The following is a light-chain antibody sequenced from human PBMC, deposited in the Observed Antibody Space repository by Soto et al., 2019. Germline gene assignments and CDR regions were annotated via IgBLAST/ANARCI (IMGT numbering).Light chain of an antibody. CDR2: DAS. CDR1: QSVNSSF. J-gene: IGKJ1*01. Sequence: EIVLTQSPGTLSLSPGERATLSCRASQSVNSSFLLWYQQKHSQAPRLLIYDASSRATGIPDRFSGSGSGTDFTLTISILEPEDFAVYYCQQYDGSRWTFGQGTKVDIK. V-gene: IGKV3-20*01. CDR3: QQYDGSRWT.